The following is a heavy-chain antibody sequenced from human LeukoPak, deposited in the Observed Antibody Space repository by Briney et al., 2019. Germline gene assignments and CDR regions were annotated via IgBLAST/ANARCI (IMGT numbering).Heavy chain of an antibody. D-gene: IGHD2-2*01. J-gene: IGHJ4*02. CDR1: GGSISSSSHY. Sequence: PSETLSLTCIVSGGSISSSSHYWGWIRQPLGKGLEWIGSIYYSGTTYYNPSLKSRVTISVDTSKNQFSLKLSPVTAADTAVYYCARHPLGEYQLLEFDCWGQGTLVTVSS. CDR2: IYYSGTT. V-gene: IGHV4-39*01. CDR3: ARHPLGEYQLLEFDC.